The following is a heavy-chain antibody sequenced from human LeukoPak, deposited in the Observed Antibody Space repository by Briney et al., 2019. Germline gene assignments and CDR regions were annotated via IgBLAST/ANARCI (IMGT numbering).Heavy chain of an antibody. CDR3: ARGHSLYSGRSMRRGDWFDP. J-gene: IGHJ5*02. D-gene: IGHD2/OR15-2a*01. CDR2: INHSGST. CDR1: GGSFSGYY. Sequence: SETLFLTCAVYGGSFSGYYWSWIRQPPGKGLEWIGEINHSGSTNYNPSLKSRVTISVDTSKNQFSLKLSSVTAADTAVYYCARGHSLYSGRSMRRGDWFDPWGQGTLVTVSS. V-gene: IGHV4-34*01.